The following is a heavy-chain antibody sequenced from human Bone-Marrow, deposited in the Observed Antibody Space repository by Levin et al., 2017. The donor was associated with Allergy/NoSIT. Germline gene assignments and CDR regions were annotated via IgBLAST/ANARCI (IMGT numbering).Heavy chain of an antibody. CDR1: GFSLDTHGVG. CDR3: AHRQFTSGYEGTLNWFGP. J-gene: IGHJ5*02. Sequence: ESGPTLVKPTQTLTLTCTFSGFSLDTHGVGVGWIRQPPGKALEWLALIYWDGDSRYTPSLKSRLIVTRDTSKNQVVLTMTNVDPVDTGTYYCAHRQFTSGYEGTLNWFGPWGQGILVTVSS. CDR2: IYWDGDS. V-gene: IGHV2-5*02. D-gene: IGHD3-9*01.